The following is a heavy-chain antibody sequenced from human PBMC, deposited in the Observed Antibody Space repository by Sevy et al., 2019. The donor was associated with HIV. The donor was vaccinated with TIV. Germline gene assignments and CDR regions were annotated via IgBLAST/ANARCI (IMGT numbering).Heavy chain of an antibody. CDR2: IWYDGSNK. D-gene: IGHD3-10*01. CDR3: ARVNYYGSGSYPYYYYYGMDV. Sequence: GGSLRLSCAASGFTFSSYGMHWVRQAPGKGLEWVAVIWYDGSNKYYADSVKGRFTISRDNSKNTLYLQMNSLRAEDTAVYYCARVNYYGSGSYPYYYYYGMDVWGQGTTVTVSS. CDR1: GFTFSSYG. J-gene: IGHJ6*02. V-gene: IGHV3-33*01.